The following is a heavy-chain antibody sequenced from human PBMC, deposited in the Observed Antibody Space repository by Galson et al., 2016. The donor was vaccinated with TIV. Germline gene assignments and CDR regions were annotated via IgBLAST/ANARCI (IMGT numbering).Heavy chain of an antibody. CDR3: AKDGDDNSFVHPFNDFLDV. CDR1: GFTFRNFG. J-gene: IGHJ6*04. D-gene: IGHD3/OR15-3a*01. V-gene: IGHV3-30*02. CDR2: IRYDGTEK. Sequence: SLRLSCAASGFTFRNFGMHWVRQAPGKGLEWVAFIRYDGTEKYFEDSVKGRFTITRDNSKNTRYLQMNNLRATDTAVLYCAKDGDDNSFVHPFNDFLDVCGKGTTVIVSS.